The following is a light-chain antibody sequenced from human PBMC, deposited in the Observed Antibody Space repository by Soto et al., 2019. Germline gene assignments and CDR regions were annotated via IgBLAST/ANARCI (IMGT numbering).Light chain of an antibody. Sequence: QAVVTQEPSLTVSPGGTVTLTCGSSTGAVTSGHYPYWFQQKPGQAPRALIYDTSNKHSWTPARFSGSLLGDKAALTLSGAQPEDEPEYYCLLSYGGPRVFGGGTKLTVL. J-gene: IGLJ3*02. V-gene: IGLV7-46*01. CDR2: DTS. CDR3: LLSYGGPRV. CDR1: TGAVTSGHY.